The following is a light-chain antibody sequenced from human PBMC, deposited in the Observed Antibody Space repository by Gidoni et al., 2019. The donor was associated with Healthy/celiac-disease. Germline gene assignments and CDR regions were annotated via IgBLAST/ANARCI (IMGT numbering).Light chain of an antibody. J-gene: IGKJ5*01. CDR3: QQYNNWPPIT. CDR2: GAS. CDR1: QSVSSN. V-gene: IGKV3-15*01. Sequence: EIVMTQSPATLSVSLGERATLTCRASQSVSSNLAWYKQKPGQAPRLLSYGASTRATSVPARFSGGGSGTEFTLTISSLQSEDFAVYYCQQYNNWPPITFGQGTRLEIK.